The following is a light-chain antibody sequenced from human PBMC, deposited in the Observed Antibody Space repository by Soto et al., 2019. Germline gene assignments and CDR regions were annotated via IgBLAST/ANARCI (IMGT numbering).Light chain of an antibody. V-gene: IGKV3-15*01. CDR3: QPYNNWPLT. J-gene: IGKJ4*01. Sequence: EVVMRQSPATLSVSPGDGATLSCRASQGIGDTLDWYQHKPGQTPRLLIYDTSTRATGVPTRFSGSRSGAEFTLTINSLQSEDFAVYYCQPYNNWPLTFGGGTKVEIK. CDR1: QGIGDT. CDR2: DTS.